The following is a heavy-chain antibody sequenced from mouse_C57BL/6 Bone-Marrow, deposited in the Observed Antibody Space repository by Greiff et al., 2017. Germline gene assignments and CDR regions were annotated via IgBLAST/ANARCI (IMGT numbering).Heavy chain of an antibody. Sequence: EVKLVESGGGLVQPGGSLSLSCAASGFTFTDYYMSWVRQPPGKALEWLGFIRNKANGYTTEYSASVKGRFTISRDNSLSILYLQMNALRAEDSATYYCARLLLGAMDYWGQGTSVTVSS. V-gene: IGHV7-3*01. D-gene: IGHD2-10*01. CDR2: IRNKANGYTT. CDR1: GFTFTDYY. J-gene: IGHJ4*01. CDR3: ARLLLGAMDY.